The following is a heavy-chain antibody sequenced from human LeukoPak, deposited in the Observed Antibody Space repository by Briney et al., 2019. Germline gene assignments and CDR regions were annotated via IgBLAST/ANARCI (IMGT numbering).Heavy chain of an antibody. J-gene: IGHJ6*03. V-gene: IGHV4-59*08. CDR1: GGSISSYY. CDR3: ARQLLSWRGDYYYQYYMDV. Sequence: PSETLSLTCTVSGGSISSYYWSWIRQPPGKGLEWIGYIYYSGSTNYNPSLKSRVTISVDTSKNQFSLKLSSVTAADTAVYYCARQLLSWRGDYYYQYYMDVWGKGTTVTVSS. D-gene: IGHD2-2*01. CDR2: IYYSGST.